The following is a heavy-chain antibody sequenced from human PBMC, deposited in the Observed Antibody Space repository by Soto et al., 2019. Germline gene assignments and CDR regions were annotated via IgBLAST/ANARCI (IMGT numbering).Heavy chain of an antibody. Sequence: GGSLRLSCAASGFTFSSYAMSWVRQAPGKGLEWVSAISGSGGSTYYADSVKGRFTISRDNSKNTLYLQMNSLRAEDTAVYYCAKGRRALTSRSWPTSDYYYYGMDVWGQGTTVTVSS. J-gene: IGHJ6*02. V-gene: IGHV3-23*01. CDR1: GFTFSSYA. CDR2: ISGSGGST. CDR3: AKGRRALTSRSWPTSDYYYYGMDV. D-gene: IGHD6-13*01.